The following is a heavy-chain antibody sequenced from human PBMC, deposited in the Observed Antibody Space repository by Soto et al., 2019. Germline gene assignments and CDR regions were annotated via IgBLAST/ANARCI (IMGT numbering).Heavy chain of an antibody. CDR2: IYSGGST. D-gene: IGHD3-10*01. J-gene: IGHJ4*02. CDR1: GFTVSSNY. CDR3: AQGGAMVRGVKTFHY. V-gene: IGHV3-53*01. Sequence: PGGSLRLSCAASGFTVSSNYMSWVRQAPGKGLEWVSVIYSGGSTYYADSVKGRFTISRDNAKNTLYLQMNSLRAEDTAVYYCAQGGAMVRGVKTFHYWGQGTLVTVSS.